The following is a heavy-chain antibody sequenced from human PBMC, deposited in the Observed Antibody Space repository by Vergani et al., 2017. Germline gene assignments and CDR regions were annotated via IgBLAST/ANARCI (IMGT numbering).Heavy chain of an antibody. CDR1: GLPFSSHG. D-gene: IGHD3-22*01. CDR3: AKEGGFSDSSGNFYEGYYFDH. V-gene: IGHV3-30*18. CDR2: ISFDGTQT. Sequence: QVQLVESGGGVVQPGKSLRLSCATSGLPFSSHGMHWVRQAPGKGLEWVAVISFDGTQTYYADSVKGRFTISRDNSKNTLSLQMNSLRLEDTAVYYCAKEGGFSDSSGNFYEGYYFDHWGQGTLVAVSS. J-gene: IGHJ4*02.